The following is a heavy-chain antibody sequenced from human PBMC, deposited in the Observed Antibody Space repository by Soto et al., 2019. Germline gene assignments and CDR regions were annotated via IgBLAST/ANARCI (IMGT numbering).Heavy chain of an antibody. D-gene: IGHD2-21*02. J-gene: IGHJ4*02. CDR3: ARDHASGFGDSVPAGFDY. Sequence: QVQLVESGGGVVQPGRSLKLSCAASGFIFGRFGMHWVRQPPGKGLAWVAVIWNDGSNKLYADSVQGRFTISRDNSKNTLYLEMDSLRAEDTAVYYCARDHASGFGDSVPAGFDYWGQGTLVTVSS. CDR2: IWNDGSNK. V-gene: IGHV3-33*01. CDR1: GFIFGRFG.